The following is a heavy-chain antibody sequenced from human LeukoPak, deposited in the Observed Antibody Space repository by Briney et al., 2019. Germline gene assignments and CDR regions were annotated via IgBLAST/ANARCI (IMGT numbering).Heavy chain of an antibody. CDR1: EFTFSNYN. V-gene: IGHV3-21*01. CDR3: ARGSGSYFGAFDI. D-gene: IGHD1-26*01. CDR2: ISSSSSYI. Sequence: GGSLRLSCAASEFTFSNYNMNWVRQAPGKGLEWVSSISSSSSYIYYADSVKGRFTISRDNAKKSLYLQMNSLRAEDTAVYYCARGSGSYFGAFDIWGQGTMVSVSS. J-gene: IGHJ3*02.